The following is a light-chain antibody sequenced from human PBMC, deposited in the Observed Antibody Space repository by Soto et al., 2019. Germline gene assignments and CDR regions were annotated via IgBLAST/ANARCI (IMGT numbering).Light chain of an antibody. J-gene: IGKJ2*01. Sequence: EIVMTQSPATLSVSPGERAALSCRASQSVTTNLAWYQQKPGQAPRLLLYGASNRATGIPARFSGSGSGTEFTLTISSLQSEDFAVYYCQQYNNWPYTFGQGTKLEIK. CDR2: GAS. CDR1: QSVTTN. CDR3: QQYNNWPYT. V-gene: IGKV3-15*01.